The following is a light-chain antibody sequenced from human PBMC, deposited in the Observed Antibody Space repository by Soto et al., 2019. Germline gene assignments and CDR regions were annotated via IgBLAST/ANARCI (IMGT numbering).Light chain of an antibody. Sequence: QSVLTQPASVSGSLGQSITISCTGTTRDIGGYNYISWYQQLPGKAPKLMIYQVTIRPSGISNRFSGSKSGNTASLTISGLQAEDEADYYCSSFSSSTSLYVFGTGTKVTVL. CDR2: QVT. J-gene: IGLJ1*01. CDR1: TRDIGGYNY. V-gene: IGLV2-14*01. CDR3: SSFSSSTSLYV.